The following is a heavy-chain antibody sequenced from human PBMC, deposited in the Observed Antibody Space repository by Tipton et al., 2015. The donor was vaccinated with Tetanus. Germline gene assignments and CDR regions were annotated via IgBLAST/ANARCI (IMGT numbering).Heavy chain of an antibody. V-gene: IGHV3-48*02. CDR1: GFTFGTHS. J-gene: IGHJ6*02. Sequence: SLRLSCAASGFTFGTHSMNWARQAPGKGLEWLSYISSTGSTIYYADSVKGRITISRDNAKNSLYLQMNSLRDEDTAVYYCARAYYDFPTGMDVWGQGTTVTVSS. CDR3: ARAYYDFPTGMDV. D-gene: IGHD3-3*01. CDR2: ISSTGSTI.